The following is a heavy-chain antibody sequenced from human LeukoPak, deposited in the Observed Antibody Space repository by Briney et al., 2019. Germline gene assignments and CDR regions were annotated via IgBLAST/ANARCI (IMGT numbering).Heavy chain of an antibody. V-gene: IGHV1-2*02. CDR3: ARGHSTMVRGVIIPFDS. D-gene: IGHD3-10*01. J-gene: IGHJ4*02. Sequence: ASVKVSCKASGYTFTGYYMHWVRQAPGQGLEWMGWINPNSGGTNYAQKFQGRVTMTRDTSISTAYMELSRLRSDDTAVYYCARGHSTMVRGVIIPFDSWGQGNLVTVSS. CDR2: INPNSGGT. CDR1: GYTFTGYY.